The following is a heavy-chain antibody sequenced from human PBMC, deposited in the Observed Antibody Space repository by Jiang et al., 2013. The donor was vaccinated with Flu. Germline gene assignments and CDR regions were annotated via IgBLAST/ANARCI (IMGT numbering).Heavy chain of an antibody. Sequence: TFTSYAMNWVRQAPGQGLEWMGWINTNTGNPTYAQGFTGRFVFSLDTSVSTAYLQISSLKAEDTAVYYCARDYSSSWSDYYYGMDVWGQGTTVTVSS. CDR3: ARDYSSSWSDYYYGMDV. D-gene: IGHD6-13*01. CDR2: INTNTGNP. V-gene: IGHV7-4-1*02. J-gene: IGHJ6*02. CDR1: TFTSYA.